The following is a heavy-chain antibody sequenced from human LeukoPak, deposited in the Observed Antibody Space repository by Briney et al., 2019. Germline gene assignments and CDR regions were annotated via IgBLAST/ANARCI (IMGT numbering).Heavy chain of an antibody. CDR3: ASVQPAHGDYYFDY. J-gene: IGHJ4*02. CDR1: GGTFSIYA. Sequence: GASVKLSCKASGGTFSIYAISWVRHAPGQGLELMGGSIPIFGTANYAQKSQGRVTITADESTSTAYMELTSLRSEDTAVYYCASVQPAHGDYYFDYWGQGTLVTVSS. D-gene: IGHD4-17*01. V-gene: IGHV1-69*13. CDR2: SIPIFGTA.